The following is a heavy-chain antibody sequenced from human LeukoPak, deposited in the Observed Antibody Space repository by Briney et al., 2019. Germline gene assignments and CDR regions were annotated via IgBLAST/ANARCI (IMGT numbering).Heavy chain of an antibody. Sequence: PGGSLRLSCAASGFTFSSYAMSWVRQAPGKGLEWVSAISGSGGSTYYADSVKGRFTISRDNSKNTLFLQMNSLSAEDTAAYYCAKGYSTHYEYWGQGTLVTVSS. CDR1: GFTFSSYA. CDR2: ISGSGGST. V-gene: IGHV3-23*01. D-gene: IGHD3-3*01. CDR3: AKGYSTHYEY. J-gene: IGHJ4*02.